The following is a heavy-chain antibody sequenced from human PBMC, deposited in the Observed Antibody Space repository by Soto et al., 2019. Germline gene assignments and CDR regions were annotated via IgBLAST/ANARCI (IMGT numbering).Heavy chain of an antibody. CDR3: ARDMVSEFYYYYMDV. J-gene: IGHJ6*03. D-gene: IGHD3-10*01. V-gene: IGHV3-7*01. Sequence: EVQLVESGGGLVQPGGSLRLSCAASGFTFSSYWMSWVRQAPGKGLEWVANIKQDGSEKYYVDSVKGRFTISRDNDKNSLYLQMNSLRAEDTAVYYCARDMVSEFYYYYMDVWGKGTTVTVSS. CDR2: IKQDGSEK. CDR1: GFTFSSYW.